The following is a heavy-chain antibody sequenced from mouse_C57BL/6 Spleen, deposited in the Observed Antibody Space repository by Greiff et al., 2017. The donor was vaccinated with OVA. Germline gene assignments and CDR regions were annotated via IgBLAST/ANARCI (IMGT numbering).Heavy chain of an antibody. CDR2: INPSTGGT. V-gene: IGHV1-42*01. J-gene: IGHJ3*01. Sequence: VQLKESGPELVKPGASVKISCKASGYSFTGYYMNWVKQSPEKSLEWIGEINPSTGGTTYNQKFKAKATLTVDKSSSTAYMQLKSLTSEDSAVYYCARELNYYGSSWSAYWGQGTLVTVS. CDR1: GYSFTGYY. CDR3: ARELNYYGSSWSAY. D-gene: IGHD1-1*01.